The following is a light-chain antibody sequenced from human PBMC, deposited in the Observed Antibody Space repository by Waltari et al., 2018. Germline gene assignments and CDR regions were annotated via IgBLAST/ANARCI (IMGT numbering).Light chain of an antibody. V-gene: IGLV2-14*03. Sequence: QSALPQPASVSGSPGQSITIPCTGTSSDVGGYNYVSWYQQHPGKAPKLMIYDVSNRPSGVSIRFSGSKSGNTASLTISGLQAEDEADYYCSSYTSSSTLVFGGGTKLTVL. CDR2: DVS. J-gene: IGLJ3*02. CDR1: SSDVGGYNY. CDR3: SSYTSSSTLV.